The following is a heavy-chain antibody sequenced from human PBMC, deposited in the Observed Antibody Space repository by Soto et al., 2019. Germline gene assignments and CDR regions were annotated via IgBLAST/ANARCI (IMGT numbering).Heavy chain of an antibody. CDR3: AREYSLAVFLPGY. CDR1: GFTFNTYA. Sequence: QVQLVESGGGVVQPGRSLRLSCAASGFTFNTYAMYWVRQTPGKGLEWVAEIWYDGSNKYYADSVKGRFTISRDNSRNTVSLQMNSLRAEDTGVYYCAREYSLAVFLPGYWGQGTLVTVSS. J-gene: IGHJ4*02. CDR2: IWYDGSNK. V-gene: IGHV3-33*01. D-gene: IGHD2-21*01.